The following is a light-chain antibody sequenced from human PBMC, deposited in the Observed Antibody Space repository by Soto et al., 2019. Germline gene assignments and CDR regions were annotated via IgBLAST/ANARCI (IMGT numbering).Light chain of an antibody. CDR1: SSDVGSYNL. CDR3: CSYAGSSTYV. Sequence: QSVLTQPASVSGSPGQSITISCTGTSSDVGSYNLVSWYQLHPGKAPKLMIYEGSKRPSGVSNRFSGSKSGNTASLTISGLQAEDEADYYCCSYAGSSTYVFGTGTK. J-gene: IGLJ1*01. V-gene: IGLV2-23*01. CDR2: EGS.